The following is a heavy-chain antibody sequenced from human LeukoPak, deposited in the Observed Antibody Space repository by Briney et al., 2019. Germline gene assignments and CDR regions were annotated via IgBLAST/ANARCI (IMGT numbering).Heavy chain of an antibody. V-gene: IGHV1-24*01. Sequence: ASVKVSCKVSGYTLTELSMHWVRQAPGKGLEWMGGFDPEDGETIYAQKFQGRVTITTDESTSTAYMELSSLRSEDTAVYYCARAREYSSSANPWLDYWGQGTLVTVSS. D-gene: IGHD6-6*01. CDR3: ARAREYSSSANPWLDY. CDR2: FDPEDGET. J-gene: IGHJ4*02. CDR1: GYTLTELS.